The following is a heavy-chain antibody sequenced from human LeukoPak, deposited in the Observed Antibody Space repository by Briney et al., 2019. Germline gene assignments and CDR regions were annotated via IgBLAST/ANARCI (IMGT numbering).Heavy chain of an antibody. CDR2: MYYSGST. CDR3: ARHLGGQGYSVNYLGGTKFAY. J-gene: IGHJ4*02. Sequence: SETLSLTCAVSGYPISSGYYWGWIRQPPGKRLEWIGSMYYSGSTYYNPSLNSRIIISVDTSKNEFSLTLSCVTAADTAMYYCARHLGGQGYSVNYLGGTKFAYWGQGTLVTVSS. CDR1: GYPISSGYY. V-gene: IGHV4-38-2*01. D-gene: IGHD1-26*01.